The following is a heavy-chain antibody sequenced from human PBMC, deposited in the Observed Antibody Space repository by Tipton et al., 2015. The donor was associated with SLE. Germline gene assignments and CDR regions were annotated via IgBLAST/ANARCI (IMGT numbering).Heavy chain of an antibody. D-gene: IGHD2-8*01. Sequence: LSLTCTVPGGSIRSSRHFWGWIRQPPGKGLEWIGVLYYSGNTYYNPSLKSPVTLSIDTSKNQFSLKMRSVTAADTAVYFCARGYCSDGVCYGFGFFDYWGQGNLVTVSS. V-gene: IGHV4-39*07. CDR1: GGSIRSSRHF. J-gene: IGHJ4*02. CDR2: LYYSGNT. CDR3: ARGYCSDGVCYGFGFFDY.